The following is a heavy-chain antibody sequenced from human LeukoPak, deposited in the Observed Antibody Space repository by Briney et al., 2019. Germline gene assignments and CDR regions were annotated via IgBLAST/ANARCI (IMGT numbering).Heavy chain of an antibody. CDR3: AKVLISIVADDAFDI. J-gene: IGHJ3*02. Sequence: PGRSLRLSCAASGFTFSSYGMHWVRQAPGKGLEWVAVISYDGSNKYYADSVKGRFTISRDNSKNTLYLQMNSLRAEDTAVYYCAKVLISIVADDAFDIWGQGTMVTVSS. V-gene: IGHV3-30*18. CDR1: GFTFSSYG. CDR2: ISYDGSNK. D-gene: IGHD2-15*01.